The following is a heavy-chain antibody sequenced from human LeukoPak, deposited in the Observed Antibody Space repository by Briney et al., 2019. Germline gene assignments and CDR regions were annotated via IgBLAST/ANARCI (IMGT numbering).Heavy chain of an antibody. V-gene: IGHV4-39*07. CDR1: GGSISSSSYY. D-gene: IGHD3-3*01. Sequence: QSSETLSLTCTVSGGSISSSSYYWGWIRQPPGKGLEWIGSIYYSGSTYYNPSLKSRVTISVDTSKNQFSLKLSSVTAADTAVYYCARARRTIFGVVIIKAESGAFDIWGQGTMVTVSS. J-gene: IGHJ3*02. CDR2: IYYSGST. CDR3: ARARRTIFGVVIIKAESGAFDI.